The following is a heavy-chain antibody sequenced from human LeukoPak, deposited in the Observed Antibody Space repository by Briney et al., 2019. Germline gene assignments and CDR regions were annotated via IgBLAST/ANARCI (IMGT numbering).Heavy chain of an antibody. V-gene: IGHV4-59*08. Sequence: SETLSLTCTVSGASISSYYWSWIRQPPGKGLEWLGYIYYSGSTNYNPSLKSRVTISVGTSKNQFSLKLSSVIAADTAVYYCARHRLPGDSRLVLHFDYWGQGTLVTVSS. CDR1: GASISSYY. J-gene: IGHJ4*02. D-gene: IGHD5-24*01. CDR2: IYYSGST. CDR3: ARHRLPGDSRLVLHFDY.